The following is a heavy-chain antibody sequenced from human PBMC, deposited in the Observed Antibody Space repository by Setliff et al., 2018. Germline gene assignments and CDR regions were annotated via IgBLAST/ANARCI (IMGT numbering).Heavy chain of an antibody. J-gene: IGHJ4*02. Sequence: PGESLQISCRGSGYTFSDYWIGWVRQMPGKGLEWMGIIYPGDSDTRYSPSFQGQVTFSADKSISTAYLQWSSLKASGTATYYCARVVGADGIGIDYWGQGTVVTVSS. CDR3: ARVVGADGIGIDY. D-gene: IGHD2-15*01. CDR1: GYTFSDYW. V-gene: IGHV5-51*01. CDR2: IYPGDSDT.